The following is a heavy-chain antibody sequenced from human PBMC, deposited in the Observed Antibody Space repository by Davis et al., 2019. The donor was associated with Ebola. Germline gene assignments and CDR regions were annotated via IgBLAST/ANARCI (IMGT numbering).Heavy chain of an antibody. CDR2: INSDGSST. CDR1: AFSFSSSW. Sequence: PGGSLRLSCAAAAFSFSSSWMHWACQVPGKGLGWVSRINSDGSSTSYADSVKGRFTISRDNSRNTLYLQMNGLRVEDTAIYYCAKDNRNIWSEVWGQGTMVTVSS. CDR3: AKDNRNIWSEV. V-gene: IGHV3-74*01. J-gene: IGHJ3*01. D-gene: IGHD2/OR15-2a*01.